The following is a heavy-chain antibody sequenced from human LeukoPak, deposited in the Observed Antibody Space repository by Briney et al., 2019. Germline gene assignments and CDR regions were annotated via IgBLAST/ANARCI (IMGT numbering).Heavy chain of an antibody. Sequence: GGSLRLSCAASGFTFSSYAMSWVRQAPGKRLEWVSAISGGGGSTYYADSVKGRFTISRDNSKNTLYLQMNSLRAEDTAVYYCAKDQGSGPAAGTYFFADAFDIWGQGTMVTVSS. V-gene: IGHV3-23*01. CDR3: AKDQGSGPAAGTYFFADAFDI. D-gene: IGHD6-13*01. CDR2: ISGGGGST. J-gene: IGHJ3*02. CDR1: GFTFSSYA.